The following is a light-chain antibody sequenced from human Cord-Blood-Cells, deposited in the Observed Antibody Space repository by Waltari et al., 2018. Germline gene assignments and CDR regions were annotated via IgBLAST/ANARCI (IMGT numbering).Light chain of an antibody. V-gene: IGLV2-11*01. Sequence: QSALTQPRSVSGSPGQPVTISCTGTSSDVGGYNYVSWYQQHPGKAPKLMIYDVSERPPGVPDRFSGSKSGNAASLTSSGLQAEDEADYYCCSYAGSYTWVCGGGTKLTVL. CDR3: CSYAGSYTWV. CDR2: DVS. J-gene: IGLJ3*02. CDR1: SSDVGGYNY.